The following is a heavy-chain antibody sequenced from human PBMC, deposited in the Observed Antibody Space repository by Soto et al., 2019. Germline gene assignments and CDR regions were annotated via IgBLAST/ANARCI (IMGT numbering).Heavy chain of an antibody. J-gene: IGHJ5*02. V-gene: IGHV1-8*01. D-gene: IGHD2-2*02. CDR1: GYSFSTYD. CDR2: VNPKSGNT. Sequence: QVQLVQSGAEVKKPGASVKVSCKASGYSFSTYDINWVRQAAGQGLEWMGWVNPKSGNTDYAQRFRGRVTMTSNTSISTAYMELSALTPEDTAVYYCASPYCDITSRYTDWFDPWGQGTLVTVSS. CDR3: ASPYCDITSRYTDWFDP.